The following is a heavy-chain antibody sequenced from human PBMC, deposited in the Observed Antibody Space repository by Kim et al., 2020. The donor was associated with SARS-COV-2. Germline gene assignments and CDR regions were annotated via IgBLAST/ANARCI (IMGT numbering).Heavy chain of an antibody. CDR2: ISSSSSTI. CDR3: ARDEGSSWGYYYYGMDV. J-gene: IGHJ6*02. Sequence: GGSLRLSCAASGFTFSSYSMNWVRQAPGKGLEWVSYISSSSSTIYYADSVKGRFTISRDNAKNSLYLQMNSLRDEDTAVYYCARDEGSSWGYYYYGMDVWGQGTTVTVSS. D-gene: IGHD6-6*01. CDR1: GFTFSSYS. V-gene: IGHV3-48*02.